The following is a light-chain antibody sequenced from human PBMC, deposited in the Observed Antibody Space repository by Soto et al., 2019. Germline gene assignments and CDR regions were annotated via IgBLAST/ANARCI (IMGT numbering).Light chain of an antibody. J-gene: IGKJ3*01. CDR3: QQRSNRPRFT. CDR2: DVS. V-gene: IGKV3-11*01. Sequence: EIVLTQSPATLSLSPGERATLSCRASQSVANYFAWYQQKPAQAPRLLIYDVSNRATGTPAKFSGSGSGTDFTLSISSLEPADFAVYYCQQRSNRPRFTFGPGTKVDIK. CDR1: QSVANY.